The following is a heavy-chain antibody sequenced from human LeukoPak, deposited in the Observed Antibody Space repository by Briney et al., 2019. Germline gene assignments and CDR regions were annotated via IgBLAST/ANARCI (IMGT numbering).Heavy chain of an antibody. CDR2: IYYSGST. Sequence: SETLSLTCTVSGGSISSYYWSWIRQPPGKGLEWIGYIYYSGSTNYSPSLKSRVTISVDTSKTQFSLKLSSVTAADTAVYYCARLSYDTSGYWPDYFDYWGQGTLVTVSS. V-gene: IGHV4-59*08. J-gene: IGHJ4*02. D-gene: IGHD3-22*01. CDR3: ARLSYDTSGYWPDYFDY. CDR1: GGSISSYY.